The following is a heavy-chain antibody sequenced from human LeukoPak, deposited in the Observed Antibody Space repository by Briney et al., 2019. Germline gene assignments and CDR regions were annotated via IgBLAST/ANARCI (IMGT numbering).Heavy chain of an antibody. V-gene: IGHV4-59*01. CDR3: ARALYKGRRRGYYYGMDV. CDR2: IYYSGST. CDR1: GGSISSYY. Sequence: SETLSLTCTVSGGSISSYYWSWIRQPPGKGLEWIGYIYYSGSTYYNPSLKSRVTISVDTSKNQFSLKLSSVTAADTAVYYCARALYKGRRRGYYYGMDVWGQGTTVTVSS. D-gene: IGHD1-14*01. J-gene: IGHJ6*02.